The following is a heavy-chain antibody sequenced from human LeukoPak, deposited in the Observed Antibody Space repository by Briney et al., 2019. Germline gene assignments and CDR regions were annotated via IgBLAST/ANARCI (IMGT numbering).Heavy chain of an antibody. V-gene: IGHV4-39*07. Sequence: SETLSLTCTYSGGSISSSSYHWGWIRQSPGKGLEWVASVFFNGDTYYNPSLKSRVTISVDTSKNQFYLKLSSVTAADTAVYYCASPSGGFGELFFPHYYYYYYMDVWGKGTTVTVSS. CDR3: ASPSGGFGELFFPHYYYYYYMDV. CDR1: GGSISSSSYH. J-gene: IGHJ6*03. D-gene: IGHD3-10*01. CDR2: VFFNGDT.